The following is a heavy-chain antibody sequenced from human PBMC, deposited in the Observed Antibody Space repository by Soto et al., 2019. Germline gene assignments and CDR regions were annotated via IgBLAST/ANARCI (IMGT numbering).Heavy chain of an antibody. V-gene: IGHV3-21*01. CDR2: ISSSSSYI. J-gene: IGHJ5*02. CDR3: ARDSRSTSSGYYLNWFDP. Sequence: GGSLRLSCAASGFTFSSYSMNWVRQAPGKGLERVSSISSSSSYIYYADSVKGRFTIFRDNAKNSLYLQMNSLRAEDTAVYYCARDSRSTSSGYYLNWFDPWGQGTLVTVSS. D-gene: IGHD3-22*01. CDR1: GFTFSSYS.